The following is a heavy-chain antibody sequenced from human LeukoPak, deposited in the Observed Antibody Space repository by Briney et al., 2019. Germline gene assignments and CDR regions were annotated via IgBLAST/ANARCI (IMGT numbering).Heavy chain of an antibody. Sequence: GGSLRLSCAASGFTFDDYAMHWVRQAPGKGLEWVSGISWNSGSIGYADSVKGRFTISRDNAKNTLYFQINSLRPEDTALYFCARGGDLVVFGIGGKGTVVTVS. CDR1: GFTFDDYA. J-gene: IGHJ3*02. V-gene: IGHV3-9*01. D-gene: IGHD2-21*02. CDR2: ISWNSGSI. CDR3: ARGGDLVVFGI.